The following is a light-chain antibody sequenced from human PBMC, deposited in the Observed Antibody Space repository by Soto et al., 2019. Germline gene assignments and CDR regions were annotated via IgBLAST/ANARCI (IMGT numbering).Light chain of an antibody. J-gene: IGKJ4*01. CDR2: AAS. CDR3: QKLNTYPVT. CDR1: QGIIRY. Sequence: IQLTHSPSSPSASVLDIVTITFRASQGIIRYLSWYQQTPGRAPKLLISAASTLQSGVPARFSGSGSGTDFTLSITSLQPEDFATYYCQKLNTYPVTFGGGTKVDIK. V-gene: IGKV1-9*01.